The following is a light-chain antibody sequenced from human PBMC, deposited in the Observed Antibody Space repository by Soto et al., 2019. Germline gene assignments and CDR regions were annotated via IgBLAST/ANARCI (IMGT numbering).Light chain of an antibody. CDR1: NIGSKS. CDR3: QVWDSSSDHRYV. CDR2: DDS. V-gene: IGLV3-21*02. Sequence: SSALTQPPSVSVAPGQTARITCGGNNIGSKSVHWYQQKPGQAPVLVVYDDSDRPSGIPERFSGSNSGNTATLTISRVEAGDEADYYCQVWDSSSDHRYVFGTGTKVTVL. J-gene: IGLJ1*01.